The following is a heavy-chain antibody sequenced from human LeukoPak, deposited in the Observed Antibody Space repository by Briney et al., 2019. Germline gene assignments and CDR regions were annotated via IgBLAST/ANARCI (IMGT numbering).Heavy chain of an antibody. CDR3: ARGYDSSGYYLSYYYYYGMDV. D-gene: IGHD3-22*01. V-gene: IGHV1-8*01. CDR1: GYTFTSYD. CDR2: MNPNSGNT. J-gene: IGHJ6*02. Sequence: ASVKVSCRASGYTFTSYDINWVRQATGQGLEWMGWMNPNSGNTGYAQKFQGRVTMTRNTSISTAYMELSSLRSEDTAVYYCARGYDSSGYYLSYYYYYGMDVWGQGTTVTVSS.